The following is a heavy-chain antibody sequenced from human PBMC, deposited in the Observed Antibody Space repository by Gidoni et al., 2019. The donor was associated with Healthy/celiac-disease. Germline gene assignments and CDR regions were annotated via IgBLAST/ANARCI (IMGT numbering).Heavy chain of an antibody. CDR3: ARCPPDYYDSSGYYPYYYGMDV. D-gene: IGHD3-22*01. CDR1: GGTFSSYA. V-gene: IGHV1-69*06. Sequence: QVQLVQSGAEVKKPGSSVKVSCKASGGTFSSYAISWVRQAPGQGLELMGGIIPIFGTANYAKKFQGRVTITADKSTSTAYMELSSLRSEDTAVYYCARCPPDYYDSSGYYPYYYGMDVWGQGTTVTVSS. CDR2: IIPIFGTA. J-gene: IGHJ6*02.